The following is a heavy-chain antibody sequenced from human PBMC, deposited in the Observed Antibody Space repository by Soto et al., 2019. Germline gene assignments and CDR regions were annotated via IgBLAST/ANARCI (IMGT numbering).Heavy chain of an antibody. D-gene: IGHD2-2*01. CDR1: GGTFGSYA. J-gene: IGHJ6*02. V-gene: IGHV1-69*01. CDR3: ARSQGSSTSLEIYYYYYCGMDV. CDR2: IIPLPGTA. Sequence: QVQLVQSGAEVKKPGSSVKVSCKASGGTFGSYAISWVRQAPGQGLEWMGGIIPLPGTANYAQKFQGRVTIAADESTSTAYMELSSLRSEDTAVYYWARSQGSSTSLEIYYYYYCGMDVWGQGTRVTVSS.